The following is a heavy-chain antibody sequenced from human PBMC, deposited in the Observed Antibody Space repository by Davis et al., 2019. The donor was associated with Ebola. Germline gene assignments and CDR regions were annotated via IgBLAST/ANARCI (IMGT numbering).Heavy chain of an antibody. CDR2: IYPGDSDT. J-gene: IGHJ2*01. V-gene: IGHV5-51*01. D-gene: IGHD2-21*02. CDR3: ATDLGCGGDCYHWYFDL. CDR1: GYSFTSYW. Sequence: GESLKISCKGSGYSFTSYWIGWVRQMPGKGLEWMGIIYPGDSDTRYSPSFQGQVTISADKSISTAYLQWSSLKASDTAMYYCATDLGCGGDCYHWYFDLWGRGTLVTVSS.